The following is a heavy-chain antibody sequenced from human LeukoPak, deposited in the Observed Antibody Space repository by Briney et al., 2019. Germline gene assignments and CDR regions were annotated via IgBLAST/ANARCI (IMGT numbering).Heavy chain of an antibody. J-gene: IGHJ4*02. CDR2: IIPIFGTA. CDR3: ARVGTGTSYDY. CDR1: GGTFISYA. V-gene: IGHV1-69*13. Sequence: GASVKVSCKASGGTFISYAISWVRQAPGQGLEWMGGIIPIFGTANYAQKFQGRVTITADESTSTAYMELSSLRSEDTAVYYCARVGTGTSYDYWGQGTLVTVSS. D-gene: IGHD1-7*01.